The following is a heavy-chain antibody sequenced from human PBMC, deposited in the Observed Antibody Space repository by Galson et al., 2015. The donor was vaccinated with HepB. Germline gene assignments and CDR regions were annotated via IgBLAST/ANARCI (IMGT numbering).Heavy chain of an antibody. D-gene: IGHD5-12*01. CDR3: ARVSRGYDHAIDY. CDR1: GFNFSTYG. Sequence: SLRLSCAASGFNFSTYGMHWVRQPPGKGLEWVAVIWFDGSKKYYGDSVKGRFTISRDNSKNTVYLQMNSLRDEDTGVYSCARVSRGYDHAIDYWGQGTLVTVSS. CDR2: IWFDGSKK. J-gene: IGHJ4*02. V-gene: IGHV3-33*01.